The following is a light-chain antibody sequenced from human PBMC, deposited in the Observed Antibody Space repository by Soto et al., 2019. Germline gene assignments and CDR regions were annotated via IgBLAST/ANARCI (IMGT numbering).Light chain of an antibody. Sequence: EVVMTQSPATLSVSPGEGATLSCRASQSLGSSLAWYQHKPGQAPRLLIYGASTMAIGSPARFSGSGSGTEFTLTISSLQSEDFAVYYCQQYNNGPPLTFGQGTKVEIK. CDR2: GAS. CDR3: QQYNNGPPLT. CDR1: QSLGSS. J-gene: IGKJ1*01. V-gene: IGKV3-15*01.